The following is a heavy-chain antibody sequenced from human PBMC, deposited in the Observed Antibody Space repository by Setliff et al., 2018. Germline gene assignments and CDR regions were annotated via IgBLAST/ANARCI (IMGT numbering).Heavy chain of an antibody. CDR2: INHSGST. V-gene: IGHV4-34*01. D-gene: IGHD6-13*01. J-gene: IGHJ4*02. CDR1: GFTVSSNY. CDR3: ARGDIAAPRYKLRFSAFDY. Sequence: GSLRLSCAASGFTVSSNYMSWVRQAPGKGLEWIGEINHSGSTNYNPSLKSRVTISVDTSKNQFSLKLSSVTAADTAVYYCARGDIAAPRYKLRFSAFDYWGQGTLVTVSS.